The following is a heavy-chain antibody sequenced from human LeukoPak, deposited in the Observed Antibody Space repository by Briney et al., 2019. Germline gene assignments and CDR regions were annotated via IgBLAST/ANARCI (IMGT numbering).Heavy chain of an antibody. Sequence: KPSETLSLTCTVSGGSISSGGYYWSWIRQHPGKGLEWIGYIYYSGSTYYNPSLKSRVTISVDTSKNQFSLKLSSVTAADTAVYYCARGLISVPSRYSPHYYYGMDVWGQGTTVTVSS. J-gene: IGHJ6*02. CDR3: ARGLISVPSRYSPHYYYGMDV. V-gene: IGHV4-31*03. CDR1: GGSISSGGYY. CDR2: IYYSGST. D-gene: IGHD5-18*01.